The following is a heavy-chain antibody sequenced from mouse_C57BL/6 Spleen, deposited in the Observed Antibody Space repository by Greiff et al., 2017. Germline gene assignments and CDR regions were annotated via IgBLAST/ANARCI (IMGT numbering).Heavy chain of an antibody. V-gene: IGHV1-64*01. Sequence: QVQLQQPGAELVKPGASVKLSCKASGYTFTSYWMHWVKQRPGQGLEWIGMIHPNSGSTNYNEKFKSKATLTVDKSSSTAYMQLSSLTSEDSAVXYCASYYGSSCFDYWGQGTTLTVSS. D-gene: IGHD1-1*01. CDR3: ASYYGSSCFDY. CDR1: GYTFTSYW. J-gene: IGHJ2*01. CDR2: IHPNSGST.